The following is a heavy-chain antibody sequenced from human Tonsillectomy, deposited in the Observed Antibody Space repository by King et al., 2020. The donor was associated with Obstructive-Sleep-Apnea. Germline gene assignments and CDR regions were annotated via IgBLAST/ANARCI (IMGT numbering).Heavy chain of an antibody. V-gene: IGHV3-15*01. CDR3: TTDPIHDLGV. Sequence: VQLVESGGGLVKPGGSLRLSCAASGFTFSNAWMSWVRQAPGKGLEWGGRIKSKTDGGTTEYAPPVKGRFTISRDDSKNTLYMQMNSLKTEDTAVYYCTTDPIHDLGVWGQGTLVTVSS. CDR2: IKSKTDGGTT. D-gene: IGHD3-10*01. J-gene: IGHJ4*02. CDR1: GFTFSNAW.